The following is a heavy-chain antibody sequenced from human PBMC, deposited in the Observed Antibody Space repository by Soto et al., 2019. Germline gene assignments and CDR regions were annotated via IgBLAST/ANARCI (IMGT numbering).Heavy chain of an antibody. CDR2: ISYDGSNK. D-gene: IGHD5-18*01. J-gene: IGHJ6*02. V-gene: IGHV3-30-3*01. CDR1: GFTFSSYA. Sequence: GGSLRLSCAASGFTFSSYAMHWVRQAPGKGLEWVAVISYDGSNKYYADSVKGRFTISRDNSKNTLYLQMNSLRAEDTAVYYCASPTGPYTAITREYYYYGMDVWGQGTTVTVSS. CDR3: ASPTGPYTAITREYYYYGMDV.